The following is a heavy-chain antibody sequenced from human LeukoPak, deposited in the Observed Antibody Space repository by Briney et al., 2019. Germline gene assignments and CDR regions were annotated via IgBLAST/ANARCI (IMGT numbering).Heavy chain of an antibody. CDR2: IYYSGST. CDR3: ARDNDGAAAGSFDY. CDR1: GGSISSGGYY. D-gene: IGHD6-13*01. Sequence: SETPSLTCTVSGGSISSGGYYWSWIRQHPGKGLEWIGYIYYSGSTYYNPSLKSRVTISVDTSKNQFSLKLSSVTAADTAVYYCARDNDGAAAGSFDYWGQGTLVTVSS. J-gene: IGHJ4*02. V-gene: IGHV4-31*03.